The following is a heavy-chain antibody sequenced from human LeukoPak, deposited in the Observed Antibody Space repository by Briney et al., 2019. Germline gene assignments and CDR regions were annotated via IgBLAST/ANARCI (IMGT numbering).Heavy chain of an antibody. V-gene: IGHV1-2*06. CDR3: ARDLAHYYGMDV. CDR1: GYTFTGYY. CDR2: INPNSGGT. Sequence: ASVKVSCKASGYTFTGYYIHWVRQAPGQGLEWMGRINPNSGGTNYAQKFQGRVTMTRDTSISTAYMELSRLRSDDTAVYYCARDLAHYYGMDVWGQGTTVTVSS. J-gene: IGHJ6*02. D-gene: IGHD3-16*01.